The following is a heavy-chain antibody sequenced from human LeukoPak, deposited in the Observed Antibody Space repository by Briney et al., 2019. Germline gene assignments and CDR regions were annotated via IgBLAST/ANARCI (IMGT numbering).Heavy chain of an antibody. Sequence: ASVKVSCKASGYTFTGYYMHWVRQAPGQGLEWMGWINPNSGGTNYAQKFQGRVTMTRDTSISTAYMELSRLRSDDTAVYYCAYHPDIVVVQAATGWGQGTLVTVSS. V-gene: IGHV1-2*02. J-gene: IGHJ4*02. CDR1: GYTFTGYY. D-gene: IGHD2-2*01. CDR2: INPNSGGT. CDR3: AYHPDIVVVQAATG.